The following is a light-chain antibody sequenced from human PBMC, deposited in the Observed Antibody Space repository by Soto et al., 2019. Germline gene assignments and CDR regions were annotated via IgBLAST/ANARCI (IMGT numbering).Light chain of an antibody. Sequence: QSVLTQPPPVSGAPGQRVTISCTGSSSNIGAGYDVHWYQQLPGTAPKLLIYGNSNRPAGVPDRFSCSKSGTSASLAITRLQAEDEADYYCQSYDSSLSGSNVVFGGGTKLTVL. V-gene: IGLV1-40*01. CDR1: SSNIGAGYD. J-gene: IGLJ2*01. CDR3: QSYDSSLSGSNVV. CDR2: GNS.